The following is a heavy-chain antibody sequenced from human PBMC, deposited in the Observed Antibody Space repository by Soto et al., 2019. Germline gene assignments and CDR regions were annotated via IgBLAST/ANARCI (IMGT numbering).Heavy chain of an antibody. Sequence: ASVKVSCKASGYTFTGYYMHWVRQAPGQGLEWMGWINPNSGGTNYAQKFQGWVTMTRDTSISTAYMELSRLRSDDTAVYYCARDRRYDYIWGSSPAFDIWGQGTMVTVSS. V-gene: IGHV1-2*04. J-gene: IGHJ3*02. CDR1: GYTFTGYY. D-gene: IGHD3-16*01. CDR2: INPNSGGT. CDR3: ARDRRYDYIWGSSPAFDI.